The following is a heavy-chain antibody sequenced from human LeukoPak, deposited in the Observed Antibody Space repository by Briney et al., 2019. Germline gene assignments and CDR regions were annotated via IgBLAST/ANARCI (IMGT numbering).Heavy chain of an antibody. V-gene: IGHV3-23*01. D-gene: IGHD4-17*01. CDR3: ARGDYHSKFDY. CDR2: VSGRSGST. J-gene: IGHJ4*02. CDR1: GFTFSSYG. Sequence: GGSLRLSCAASGFTFSSYGMSWVRQAPGKGLEWVSTVSGRSGSTYYADSVKGRFTISRDNSRNTLYLQMNSLRADDTAVYYCARGDYHSKFDYWGQGTLVTVSS.